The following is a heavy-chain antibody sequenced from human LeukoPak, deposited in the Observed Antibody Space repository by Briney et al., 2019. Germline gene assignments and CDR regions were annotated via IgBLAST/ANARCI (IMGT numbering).Heavy chain of an antibody. Sequence: GASVKVSCKASGGTFPSYALSWVRQTPGQGLKWMGGIIPIFGTTTYAQKFLGRVTITADKSTSTAYMEVSSLRSEDTAVYFCARAGTTDSGDAFDIWGQGTAVTVSS. V-gene: IGHV1-69*06. CDR1: GGTFPSYA. CDR2: IIPIFGTT. D-gene: IGHD1/OR15-1a*01. CDR3: ARAGTTDSGDAFDI. J-gene: IGHJ3*02.